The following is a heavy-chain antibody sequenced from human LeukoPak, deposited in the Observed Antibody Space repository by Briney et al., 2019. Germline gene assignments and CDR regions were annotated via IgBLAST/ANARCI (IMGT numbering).Heavy chain of an antibody. V-gene: IGHV3-23*01. J-gene: IGHJ4*02. Sequence: PGRSLRLSCAASGLTSSSNAMSWVRHAPGKGLEWVSATSGSGGSTYYADSVKGRYTISRDNSKNTLYLQMNSLRAEDTAVYYCAKGATITMIVVYFDYWGQGTLVTVSS. CDR3: AKGATITMIVVYFDY. D-gene: IGHD3-22*01. CDR1: GLTSSSNA. CDR2: TSGSGGST.